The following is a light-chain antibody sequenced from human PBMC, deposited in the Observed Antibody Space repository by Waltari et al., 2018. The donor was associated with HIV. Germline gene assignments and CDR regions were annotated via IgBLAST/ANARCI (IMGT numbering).Light chain of an antibody. V-gene: IGKV4-1*01. CDR2: WAS. Sequence: DIVMTQSPDSLPVSLGERATINCTSSRSILYSSDNRNYLAWYQHKARQPPKLLISWASGREAGGADLFSGSGSGTDFTLTSTRRQAEDVADNHAQQYLRMPPTFGGGTKVEIK. CDR3: QQYLRMPPT. J-gene: IGKJ4*02. CDR1: RSILYSSDNRNY.